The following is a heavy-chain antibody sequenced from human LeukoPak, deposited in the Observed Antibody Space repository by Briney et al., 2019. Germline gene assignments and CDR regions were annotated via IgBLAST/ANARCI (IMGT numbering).Heavy chain of an antibody. CDR2: IYTSGST. D-gene: IGHD5-24*01. Sequence: SQTLSLTCTVSGGSISSGSYYWSWIRQPAGKGLEWIGRIYTSGSTNYNPSLKSRVTISVDTSKNQFSLKLSSVTAADTAVYYCARGQMGNWFDPWGQGTLVTVSS. CDR1: GGSISSGSYY. J-gene: IGHJ5*02. V-gene: IGHV4-61*02. CDR3: ARGQMGNWFDP.